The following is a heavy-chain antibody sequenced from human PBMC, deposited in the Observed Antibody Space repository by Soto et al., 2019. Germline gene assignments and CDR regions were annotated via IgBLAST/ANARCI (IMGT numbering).Heavy chain of an antibody. V-gene: IGHV4-4*07. CDR2: MFTSGST. Sequence: QVQLQESGPRVVKPSGTLSLTCTVSSGSMNDYYLTWIRQPAGTGLECIGRMFTSGSTNYNPSLRRRVTMSVDTSKTRFSLRLTSVTAADTAVYYCARLKGDGFDIWGQGTRVTVSS. CDR3: ARLKGDGFDI. J-gene: IGHJ3*02. CDR1: SGSMNDYY.